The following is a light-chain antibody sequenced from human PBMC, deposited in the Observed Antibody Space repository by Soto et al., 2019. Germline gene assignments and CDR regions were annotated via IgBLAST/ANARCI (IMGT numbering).Light chain of an antibody. V-gene: IGKV3-15*01. CDR2: SAS. Sequence: EIVMTQSPATLSVSPGERATLSCRASQSVSRNLSACQQKPAQAPRILIYSASTRATGITPRFSGSRSGTEFFITITSLQSEDFAVYYCQQYQDWPPYTFGQGTKLE. CDR3: QQYQDWPPYT. J-gene: IGKJ2*01. CDR1: QSVSRN.